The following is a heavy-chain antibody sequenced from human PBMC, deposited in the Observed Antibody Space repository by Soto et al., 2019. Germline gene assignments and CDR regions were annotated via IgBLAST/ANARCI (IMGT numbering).Heavy chain of an antibody. CDR2: INPLKGDT. Sequence: ASVKVSCKASGYTFSTYGITWVRQAPGQGLDWMGWINPLKGDTNSEARFQGRVTMTTDTSTRTAYMELRSLRSDDTAVYYCARVKVPAAILGAFDLWGQGTLVTVSS. CDR3: ARVKVPAAILGAFDL. V-gene: IGHV1-18*01. CDR1: GYTFSTYG. D-gene: IGHD2-2*01. J-gene: IGHJ3*01.